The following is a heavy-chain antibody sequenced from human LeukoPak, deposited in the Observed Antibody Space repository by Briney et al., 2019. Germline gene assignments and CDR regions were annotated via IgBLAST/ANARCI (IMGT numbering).Heavy chain of an antibody. V-gene: IGHV1-46*01. CDR3: ATPLAFGGHFDY. CDR1: GYTFTSYY. CDR2: INPSGGST. Sequence: GASVKVSCKSSGYTFTSYYMHWVRQAPGQGLEWMGIINPSGGSTSYAQKFQGRVTMTRDMSTSAVYMELSSLRSEDTAVYYCATPLAFGGHFDYWGQGTLVTVSS. J-gene: IGHJ4*02. D-gene: IGHD3-10*01.